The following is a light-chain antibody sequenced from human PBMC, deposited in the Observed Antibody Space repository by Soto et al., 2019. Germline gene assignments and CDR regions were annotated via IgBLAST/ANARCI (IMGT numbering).Light chain of an antibody. CDR3: QQYGSSPRT. CDR2: AAS. V-gene: IGKV1-39*01. J-gene: IGKJ1*01. Sequence: DIQLTQSPSSLSASVGDRVSISFRASQSISNYLNWYQQKAGLAPKLLIYAASSLQSGVPSRFSGSGSGTDFTLTISSLEPEDFAVYYCQQYGSSPRTFGQGTKVDIK. CDR1: QSISNY.